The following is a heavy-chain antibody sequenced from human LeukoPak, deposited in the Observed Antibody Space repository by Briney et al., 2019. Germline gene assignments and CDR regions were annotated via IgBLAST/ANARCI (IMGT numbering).Heavy chain of an antibody. CDR2: IYSGGST. CDR3: ARDAPWGGDDY. V-gene: IGHV3-66*02. Sequence: GGSLRLSCAASGFTVSSNYMSWVRQAPGKGLEWVSVIYSGGSTYYADSVKGRFTISRDNSKNTLYLQMNRLRAEDTAVYYCARDAPWGGDDYWGQGTLVTVSS. CDR1: GFTVSSNY. D-gene: IGHD3-16*01. J-gene: IGHJ4*02.